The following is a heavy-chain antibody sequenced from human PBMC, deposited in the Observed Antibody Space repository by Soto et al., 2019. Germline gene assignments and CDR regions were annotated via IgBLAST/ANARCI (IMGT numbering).Heavy chain of an antibody. CDR3: ARGGYYDRRGARNYHSYGMDV. Sequence: QAQLVQSGAEVKKPGASVKVSCKASGYSFSSYGITWVRQAPGQGLEWLGWISPYNDDTKYAQRLQGRVTMTTDTATRTAYRDIRGLRPDATAIYYCARGGYYDRRGARNYHSYGMDVWGHGTTVTVSS. D-gene: IGHD3-22*01. CDR2: ISPYNDDT. J-gene: IGHJ6*02. CDR1: GYSFSSYG. V-gene: IGHV1-18*01.